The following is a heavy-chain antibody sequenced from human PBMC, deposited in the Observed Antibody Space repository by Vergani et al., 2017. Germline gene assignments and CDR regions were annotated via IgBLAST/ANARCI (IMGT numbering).Heavy chain of an antibody. D-gene: IGHD1-1*01. V-gene: IGHV5-51*01. CDR1: EYSFGNYW. J-gene: IGHJ4*02. CDR3: ARHTTYTDS. CDR2: IYPADSAT. Sequence: EVELVQSGPEMRKPGESLKISCKGSEYSFGNYWMGWVRQMPGKGLEWMGIIYPADSATRYSPSFQGQVTISAVKSISTAFLQWDSLKASDTALYYCARHTTYTDSWGQGALVTVSS.